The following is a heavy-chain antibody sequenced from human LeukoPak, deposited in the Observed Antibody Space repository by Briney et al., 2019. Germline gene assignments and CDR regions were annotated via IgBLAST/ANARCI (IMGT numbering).Heavy chain of an antibody. J-gene: IGHJ4*02. Sequence: GGSLRLSCAASGFTFSSYAMSWVRQAPGKGLEWVSAISGSGGSTYYADSVKGRFTISRDNSKNTLYLQMNSLRAEDTAVYYCTGVAAAGPRKYFDYWGQGTLVTVSS. D-gene: IGHD6-13*01. CDR3: TGVAAAGPRKYFDY. CDR1: GFTFSSYA. V-gene: IGHV3-23*01. CDR2: ISGSGGST.